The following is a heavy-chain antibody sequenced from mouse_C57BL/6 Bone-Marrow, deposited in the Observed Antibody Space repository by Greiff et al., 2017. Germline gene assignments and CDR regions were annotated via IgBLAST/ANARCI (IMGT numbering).Heavy chain of an antibody. V-gene: IGHV5-4*01. CDR2: ISDGGSYT. Sequence: EVKLMESGGGLVKPGGSLKLSCAASGFTFSSYAMSWVRQTPEKRLEWVATISDGGSYTYYPDNVKGRFTISRDNAKNNLYLQMSHLKSEETAMYYCARDPWFAYWGQGTRVTVSA. CDR1: GFTFSSYA. CDR3: ARDPWFAY. J-gene: IGHJ3*01.